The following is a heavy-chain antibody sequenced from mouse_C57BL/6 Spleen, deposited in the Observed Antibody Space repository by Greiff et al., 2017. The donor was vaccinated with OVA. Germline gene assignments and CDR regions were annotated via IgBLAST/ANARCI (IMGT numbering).Heavy chain of an antibody. Sequence: VKLQQSGAELMKPGASVKLSCKATGYTFTGYWIEWVKQRPGHGLEWIGEILPGSGSTNYNEKFKGKATFTADTSSNTAYMQLSSLTTEDSAIYYCARERIYYGNYEGTWFAYWGQGTLVTVSA. CDR2: ILPGSGST. D-gene: IGHD2-1*01. V-gene: IGHV1-9*01. CDR1: GYTFTGYW. CDR3: ARERIYYGNYEGTWFAY. J-gene: IGHJ3*01.